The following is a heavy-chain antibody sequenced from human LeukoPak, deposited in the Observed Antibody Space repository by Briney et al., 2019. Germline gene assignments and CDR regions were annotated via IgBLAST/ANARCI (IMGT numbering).Heavy chain of an antibody. J-gene: IGHJ6*02. Sequence: ASVKVSCKASGYTFTSYDINWVRQATGQGLEWMGWMNPNSGNTGYAQKFQGRVTMTRDTSTSTVYMELSSLRSEDTVVYYCARAYDSFSGMDVWGQGTTVTVSS. V-gene: IGHV1-8*01. CDR3: ARAYDSFSGMDV. CDR2: MNPNSGNT. CDR1: GYTFTSYD. D-gene: IGHD5-12*01.